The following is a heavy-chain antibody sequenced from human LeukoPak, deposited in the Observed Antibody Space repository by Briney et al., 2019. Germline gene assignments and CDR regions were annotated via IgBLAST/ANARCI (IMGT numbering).Heavy chain of an antibody. J-gene: IGHJ6*02. CDR1: GGSISSYY. CDR3: ARWSGYYPYYYYYYGMDV. Sequence: SETLSLTCTVSGGSISSYYWSWIRQPPGKGLEWIGYIYYSGSTNYNPSLKSRVTISVDTSKNQFSLKLSSVTAADTAVYYCARWSGYYPYYYYYYGMDVWGQGTTVTVSS. D-gene: IGHD3-3*01. CDR2: IYYSGST. V-gene: IGHV4-59*01.